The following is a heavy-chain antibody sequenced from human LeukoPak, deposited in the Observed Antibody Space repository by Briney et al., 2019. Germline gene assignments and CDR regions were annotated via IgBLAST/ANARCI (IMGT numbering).Heavy chain of an antibody. D-gene: IGHD4-4*01. CDR1: GRSFSGYY. V-gene: IGHV4-34*01. Sequence: PSETLSLTCAVYGRSFSGYYWSWIRQPPGKGLEWIGEINHSGSTSYNPSLKSRVTISVDTSKNQFSLKLSSVTAADTAVYYCASSGTVTTSGDGFDYWGQGTLVTVSS. J-gene: IGHJ4*02. CDR2: INHSGST. CDR3: ASSGTVTTSGDGFDY.